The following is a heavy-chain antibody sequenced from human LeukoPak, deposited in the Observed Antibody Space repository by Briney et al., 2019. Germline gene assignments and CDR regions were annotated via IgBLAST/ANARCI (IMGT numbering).Heavy chain of an antibody. Sequence: PSETLSLTCTVSGGSVSSYYWSWIRQPPGKGLEWIGYIYYSGSTNYNPSLKSRVTISVDTSESQFSLKLSSVTAADTAVYYCARGDTAMVRWGQGTLVTVSS. J-gene: IGHJ4*02. D-gene: IGHD5-18*01. CDR3: ARGDTAMVR. V-gene: IGHV4-59*02. CDR1: GGSVSSYY. CDR2: IYYSGST.